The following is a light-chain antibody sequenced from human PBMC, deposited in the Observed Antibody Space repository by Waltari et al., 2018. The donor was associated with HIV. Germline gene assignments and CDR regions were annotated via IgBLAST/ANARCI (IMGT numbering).Light chain of an antibody. CDR3: QQYYSTPLT. Sequence: DIVMTQSPDSLAVSLGERATFNCRSSRTVLSNSDNRNYLAWYQQKTGQSPNVLIYWASTRQSGVPDRFSASGSGTNFSLTISSLQAEDVAVYYCQQYYSTPLTFGGGTQVEIK. CDR1: RTVLSNSDNRNY. V-gene: IGKV4-1*01. J-gene: IGKJ4*01. CDR2: WAS.